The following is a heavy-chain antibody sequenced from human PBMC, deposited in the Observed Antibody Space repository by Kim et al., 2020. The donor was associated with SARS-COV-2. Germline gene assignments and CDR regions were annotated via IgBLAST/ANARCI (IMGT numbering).Heavy chain of an antibody. CDR3: ARDPGGGELGTSYYGMDV. J-gene: IGHJ6*02. CDR2: TYYRSKWYN. D-gene: IGHD7-27*01. Sequence: SQTLSLTCAISGDSVSSNSAAWNWIRQSPSRGLEWLGRTYYRSKWYNDYAVSVKSRITINPDTSKNQFSLQLNSVTPEDTAVYYCARDPGGGELGTSYYGMDVWGQGTTVTVSS. V-gene: IGHV6-1*01. CDR1: GDSVSSNSAA.